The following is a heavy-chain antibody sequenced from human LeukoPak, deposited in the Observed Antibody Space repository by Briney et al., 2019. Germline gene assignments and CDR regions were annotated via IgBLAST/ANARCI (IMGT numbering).Heavy chain of an antibody. J-gene: IGHJ6*02. CDR2: INPNSGGT. D-gene: IGHD5-18*01. CDR1: GYTFTGYY. CDR3: AREMDTAMEYYYYGMDV. V-gene: IGHV1-2*02. Sequence: ASVKVSCKASGYTFTGYYMHWVRQAPGQGLEWMGWINPNSGGTNYAQKFQGRVTMTRDTSISTAYMELSRLRSDDTAVYYCAREMDTAMEYYYYGMDVWGQGTTVTVSS.